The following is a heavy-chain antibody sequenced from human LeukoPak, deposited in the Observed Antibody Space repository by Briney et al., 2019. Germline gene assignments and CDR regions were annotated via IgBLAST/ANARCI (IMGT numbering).Heavy chain of an antibody. CDR1: GAPISSNNW. CDR2: INHSGST. J-gene: IGHJ4*02. D-gene: IGHD3-22*01. V-gene: IGHV4-4*02. Sequence: SGTLSLTCAVSGAPISSNNWWWSWVRQPPGKGLEWIGEINHSGSTNYNPSLKSRVTISVDTSKNQFSLKLSSVTAADTAVYYCARGSYYYDSSGYTYWGQGTLVTVSS. CDR3: ARGSYYYDSSGYTY.